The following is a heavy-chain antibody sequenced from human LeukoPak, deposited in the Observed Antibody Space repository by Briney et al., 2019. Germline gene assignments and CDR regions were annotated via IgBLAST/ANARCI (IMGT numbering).Heavy chain of an antibody. CDR1: GFTFSSYG. D-gene: IGHD6-19*01. J-gene: IGHJ4*02. CDR2: IYSDGTST. CDR3: ARVGTSDWYVGYYFDY. V-gene: IGHV3-74*01. Sequence: GSLRLSCAASGFTFSSYGMHWVRQAPGKGLVWVSRIYSDGTSTSYADSVKGRFTISRDNAKNTLYLQMNSLRAEDTAVYYCARVGTSDWYVGYYFDYWGQGTLVTVSS.